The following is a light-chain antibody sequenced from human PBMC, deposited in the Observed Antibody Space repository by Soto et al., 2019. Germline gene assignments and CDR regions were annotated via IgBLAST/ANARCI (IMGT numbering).Light chain of an antibody. J-gene: IGKJ3*01. CDR2: AAS. Sequence: DIQMTQSPSSLSASVGDRVTITCRASQSLSSYLNWYQQKPGKAPKLLIYAASSLQSGVPSRFSGSGSGTDFTLTISSLHPDDFASDYCQQSYSTPFTCGPGTKVDIK. CDR1: QSLSSY. CDR3: QQSYSTPFT. V-gene: IGKV1-39*01.